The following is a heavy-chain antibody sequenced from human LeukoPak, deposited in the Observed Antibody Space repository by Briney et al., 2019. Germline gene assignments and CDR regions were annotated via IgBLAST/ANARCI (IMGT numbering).Heavy chain of an antibody. Sequence: PGGSLRLSCAASGFNFENFWLHWVRQVPGKGLVWVSRTNSDGSITTYADSVKGRFTISRDNAKNTLYLQMNSLRAEDTAVYYCARDHNYGDYAYWGQGTLVTVSS. J-gene: IGHJ4*02. D-gene: IGHD4-17*01. CDR2: TNSDGSIT. V-gene: IGHV3-74*01. CDR3: ARDHNYGDYAY. CDR1: GFNFENFW.